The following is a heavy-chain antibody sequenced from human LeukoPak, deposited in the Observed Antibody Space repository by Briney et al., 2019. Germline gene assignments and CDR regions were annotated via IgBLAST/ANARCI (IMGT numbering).Heavy chain of an antibody. CDR1: GDSIRSSDNY. CDR2: IYYSGTT. CDR3: ARHREDLKVRAYDS. D-gene: IGHD1-26*01. J-gene: IGHJ4*02. Sequence: PSETLSLTCTVSGDSIRSSDNYWARIRQTPGKGLEWIGIIYYSGTTYYSPSLKSRVTISVDTSRNQFSLDLRSVTAADTAMYFCARHREDLKVRAYDSWGQGALVTVSS. V-gene: IGHV4-39*01.